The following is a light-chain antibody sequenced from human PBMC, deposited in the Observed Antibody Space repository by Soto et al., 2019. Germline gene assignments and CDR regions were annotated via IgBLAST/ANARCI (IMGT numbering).Light chain of an antibody. CDR1: QIITNN. V-gene: IGKV3-15*01. J-gene: IGKJ1*01. CDR2: GAS. CDR3: QQYSNWPRT. Sequence: EIVMTPAPATPSVSPGGRATLSRRARQIITNNFAWSQQKPGQPPRLLIHGASTRATGIPARFTGSGSGTEFTLTISSLQAEDFAVYYCQQYSNWPRTFGQGTKV.